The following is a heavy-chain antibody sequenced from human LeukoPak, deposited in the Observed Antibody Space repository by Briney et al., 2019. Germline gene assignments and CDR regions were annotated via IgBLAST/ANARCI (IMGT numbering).Heavy chain of an antibody. D-gene: IGHD4-11*01. CDR2: IYYSGST. Sequence: PSETLSLTCTVSRGSISSSSYYWGWIRQPPGKGLEWIGSIYYSGSTYYNPSLKSRVTISVDTSKNQFSLKLSSVTAADTAAYYCASPYSNYVGLFDYWGQGTLVTVSS. V-gene: IGHV4-39*01. CDR1: RGSISSSSYY. CDR3: ASPYSNYVGLFDY. J-gene: IGHJ4*02.